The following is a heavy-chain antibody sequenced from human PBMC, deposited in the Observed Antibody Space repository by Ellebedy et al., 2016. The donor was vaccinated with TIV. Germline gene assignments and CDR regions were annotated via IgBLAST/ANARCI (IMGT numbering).Heavy chain of an antibody. CDR3: TRDRADLGTADAFAI. V-gene: IGHV3-49*03. Sequence: GGSLRLXXTASGFTFGDYAMSWFRQAPGKGLQWVGFIRSKNYGGTTDYAASVRGRFTISRDDSQSIAYLQMNSLKTEDTGVYYCTRDRADLGTADAFAIWGQGTMVTVS. CDR2: IRSKNYGGTT. D-gene: IGHD3/OR15-3a*01. J-gene: IGHJ3*02. CDR1: GFTFGDYA.